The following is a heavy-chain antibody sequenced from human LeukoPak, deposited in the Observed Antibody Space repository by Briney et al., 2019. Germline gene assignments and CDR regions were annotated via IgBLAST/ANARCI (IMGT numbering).Heavy chain of an antibody. V-gene: IGHV3-11*06. CDR3: ARDRDGDYEDYFDY. CDR1: GFTFSDYY. D-gene: IGHD4-17*01. CDR2: ISSSSSYT. Sequence: GGSLRLSCAASGFTFSDYYMSWIRQAPGKGLEWVSYISSSSSYTNYAGSVKGRFTISRDNAKNSLYLQMNSLRAEDTAVYYCARDRDGDYEDYFDYWGQGTLVTVSS. J-gene: IGHJ4*02.